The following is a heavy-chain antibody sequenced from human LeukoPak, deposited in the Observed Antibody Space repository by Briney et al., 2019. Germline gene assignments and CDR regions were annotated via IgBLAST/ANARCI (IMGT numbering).Heavy chain of an antibody. V-gene: IGHV3-23*01. CDR3: AKGLGVVVAATPLYYYYGMDV. CDR2: ISGSGGST. D-gene: IGHD2-15*01. Sequence: GGSLRLSCAASGFTFSSYAMSWVRQAPGKGLEWVSAISGSGGSTYYADSVKGRFTISRDNSKNTLYLQMNSLRAEDTAVYYCAKGLGVVVAATPLYYYYGMDVWGQETTVTVSS. CDR1: GFTFSSYA. J-gene: IGHJ6*02.